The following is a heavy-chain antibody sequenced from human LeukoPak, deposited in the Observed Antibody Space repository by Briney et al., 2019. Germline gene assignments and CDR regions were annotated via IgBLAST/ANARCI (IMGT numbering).Heavy chain of an antibody. V-gene: IGHV3-7*01. CDR2: IKQDGSEK. Sequence: GGSLRLSCAASGFTFSSYWMSWVRQAPGKGLEWVANIKQDGSEKYYVDSVKGRFTISRDKAKTSLYLQMNSLRAEDTAVYYCARDSGYEYYFDYWGQGTLVTVSS. D-gene: IGHD5-12*01. CDR3: ARDSGYEYYFDY. J-gene: IGHJ4*02. CDR1: GFTFSSYW.